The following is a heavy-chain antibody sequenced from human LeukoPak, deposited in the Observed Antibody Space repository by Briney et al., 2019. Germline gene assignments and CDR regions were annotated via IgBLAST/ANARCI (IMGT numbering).Heavy chain of an antibody. CDR3: ASLYGSGPNWFDP. D-gene: IGHD3-10*01. Sequence: ETLSLTCTVSGVSISSSYSYWGWVRQAPGKGLEWVSYISSSSSTIYYADSVKGRFTISRDNAKNSLYLQMNSLRAEDTAVYYCASLYGSGPNWFDPWGQGTLVTVSS. J-gene: IGHJ5*02. CDR2: ISSSSSTI. CDR1: GVSISSSYS. V-gene: IGHV3-48*01.